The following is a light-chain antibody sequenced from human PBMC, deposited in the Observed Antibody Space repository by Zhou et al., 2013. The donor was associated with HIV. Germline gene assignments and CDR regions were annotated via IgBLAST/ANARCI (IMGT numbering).Light chain of an antibody. CDR1: QSVSSSY. CDR2: GAS. Sequence: EIVLTQSPGTLSLSPGERATLSCRASQSVSSSYLAWYQQKPGQAPRLLIYGASSRATGIPDRFSGSGSGTDFTLTISRLEPEDFAVYYCQQYGSSPPQLTFGGRDQGGDQT. V-gene: IGKV3-20*01. J-gene: IGKJ4*01. CDR3: QQYGSSPPQLT.